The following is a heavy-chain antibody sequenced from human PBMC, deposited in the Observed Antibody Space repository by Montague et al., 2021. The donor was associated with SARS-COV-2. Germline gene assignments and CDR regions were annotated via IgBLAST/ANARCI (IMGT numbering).Heavy chain of an antibody. CDR2: IRGDGDKT. Sequence: SLRLSCAASGFSFDTYGMSWVRQAPGQGLEWVSSIRGDGDKTYYSGSVKGRFTISRDTSGNTLNLQMNSPRAEDTAIYFCAKQRGPATTTFDYWGQGTLVTVSS. CDR1: GFSFDTYG. CDR3: AKQRGPATTTFDY. D-gene: IGHD1/OR15-1a*01. V-gene: IGHV3-23*01. J-gene: IGHJ4*02.